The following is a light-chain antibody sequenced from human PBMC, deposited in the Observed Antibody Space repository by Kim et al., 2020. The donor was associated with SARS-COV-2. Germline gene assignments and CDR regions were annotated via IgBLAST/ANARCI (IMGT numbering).Light chain of an antibody. CDR2: GAS. CDR1: QSVSNNY. V-gene: IGKV3-20*01. CDR3: QQYGVSRT. Sequence: EIVLTQSPGTLSLSPGERATLSCRASQSVSNNYLAWYQQKPGQAPRLLIYGASSRATGIPDRFSGSGSGTDFTLTINRLEPEDFAVYYCQQYGVSRTFGQGTKVEIK. J-gene: IGKJ1*01.